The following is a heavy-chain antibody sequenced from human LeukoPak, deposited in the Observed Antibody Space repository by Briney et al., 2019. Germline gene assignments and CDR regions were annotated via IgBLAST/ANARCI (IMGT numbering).Heavy chain of an antibody. J-gene: IGHJ4*02. CDR3: ARGDPDSGSYYGFDY. V-gene: IGHV1-18*01. CDR2: ISAYNGNT. D-gene: IGHD1-26*01. CDR1: GYTFASYG. Sequence: GASVKVSCKASGYTFASYGISWVRQAPGQGLEWMGWISAYNGNTNYAQKLRGRVTMTTDTSTSTAYMELRSLRSDDTAVYYCARGDPDSGSYYGFDYWGQGTLVTVSS.